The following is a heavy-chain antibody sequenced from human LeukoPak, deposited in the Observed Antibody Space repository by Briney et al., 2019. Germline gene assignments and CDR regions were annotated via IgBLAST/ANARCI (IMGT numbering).Heavy chain of an antibody. CDR3: ARDRSVVVVPAAADGIGYYYYYYMDV. J-gene: IGHJ6*03. CDR1: GGSISSYY. CDR2: IYTSGST. D-gene: IGHD2-2*01. Sequence: SETLSLTCTVSGGSISSYYWSWIRQPAGKGLEWIGRIYTSGSTNYNPSLKSRVTMSVDTSKNQFSLKLSSVTAADTAVYYCARDRSVVVVPAAADGIGYYYYYYMDVWGKGTTVTVSS. V-gene: IGHV4-4*07.